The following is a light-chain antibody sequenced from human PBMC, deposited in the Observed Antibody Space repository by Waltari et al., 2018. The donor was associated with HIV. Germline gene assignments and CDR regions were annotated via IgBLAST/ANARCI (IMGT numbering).Light chain of an antibody. V-gene: IGKV3-15*01. CDR2: GAY. Sequence: EIVMTQSPATLSVSPGERVTLSCRASQSITTKLAWYQQKPGQAPRLLLYGAYTRAPGIPDRVSGSGSVTEYTLTISSLQSEDIAIYYCQQYNNWPPWTFGQGTKVEI. CDR3: QQYNNWPPWT. CDR1: QSITTK. J-gene: IGKJ1*01.